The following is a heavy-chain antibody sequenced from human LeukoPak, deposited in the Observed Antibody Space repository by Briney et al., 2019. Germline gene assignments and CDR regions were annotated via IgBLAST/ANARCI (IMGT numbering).Heavy chain of an antibody. CDR2: INSDNGGT. J-gene: IGHJ4*02. D-gene: IGHD2-21*01. CDR1: GYTFSGYY. CDR3: ARELPMIATKAFDY. V-gene: IGHV1-2*02. Sequence: ASVKVSCKASGYTFSGYYIHWVRQAPGQGLEWVGCINSDNGGTQYAQKFQDRVTMTRDTSISTAYMELSGLRSDDTAVYYCARELPMIATKAFDYWGQGTLVTVSS.